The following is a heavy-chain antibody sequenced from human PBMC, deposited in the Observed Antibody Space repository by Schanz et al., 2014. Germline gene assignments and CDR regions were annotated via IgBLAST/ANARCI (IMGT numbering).Heavy chain of an antibody. Sequence: EVQLVESGGGLVQPGGSLRLSCAASGFIVSTKCMTWVRQAPGKGLEWVSGISDRGDGTNYGDSVRGRFTISRDNSRNTVYLQMNNVGVDDTATYYCVKTDAGWRFDYWGQGTLVIVSS. V-gene: IGHV3-23*04. CDR2: ISDRGDGT. CDR3: VKTDAGWRFDY. CDR1: GFIVSTKC. D-gene: IGHD6-19*01. J-gene: IGHJ4*02.